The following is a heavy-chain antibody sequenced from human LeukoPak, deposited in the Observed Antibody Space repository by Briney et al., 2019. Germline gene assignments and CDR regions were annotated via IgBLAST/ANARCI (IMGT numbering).Heavy chain of an antibody. V-gene: IGHV3-33*01. D-gene: IGHD5-12*01. J-gene: IGHJ4*02. CDR2: IWYDGSNK. Sequence: PGGSLRLSCAASGFTFSSYGMHWVRQAPGKGLEWVAVIWYDGSNKYYADSVKGRFTISRDNSKNTLYLQMNSLRAEDTAVYYCARDEYSGYDPPLDYWGQGALVTVSS. CDR1: GFTFSSYG. CDR3: ARDEYSGYDPPLDY.